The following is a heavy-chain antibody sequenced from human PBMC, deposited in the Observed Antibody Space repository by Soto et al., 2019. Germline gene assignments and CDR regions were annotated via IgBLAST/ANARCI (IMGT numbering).Heavy chain of an antibody. D-gene: IGHD3-10*01. CDR1: GGSISSGGYS. J-gene: IGHJ4*02. CDR3: ARGAADGSGSYYRYYFDY. CDR2: IYHSGST. Sequence: NPSETLSLTCAVSGGSISSGGYSWSWIRQPPGKGLEWIGYIYHSGSTYYNPSLKSRVTISVDRSKNQFSLKLSSVTAADTAVYCCARGAADGSGSYYRYYFDYWGQGTLVTVSS. V-gene: IGHV4-30-2*01.